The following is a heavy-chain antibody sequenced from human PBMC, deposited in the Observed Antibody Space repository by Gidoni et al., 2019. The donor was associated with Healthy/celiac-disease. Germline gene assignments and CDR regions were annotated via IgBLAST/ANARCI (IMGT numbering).Heavy chain of an antibody. D-gene: IGHD6-19*01. Sequence: EVQLVESGGVVVQPGGSLRLSCAASGFTFDDYTMHWVRQAPGKGLEWVSLISWDGGSTYYADSVKGRFTISRDNSKNSLYLQMNSLRTEDTALYYCAKDTGDRAVAPLFDYWGQGTLVTVSS. CDR1: GFTFDDYT. J-gene: IGHJ4*02. CDR2: ISWDGGST. CDR3: AKDTGDRAVAPLFDY. V-gene: IGHV3-43*01.